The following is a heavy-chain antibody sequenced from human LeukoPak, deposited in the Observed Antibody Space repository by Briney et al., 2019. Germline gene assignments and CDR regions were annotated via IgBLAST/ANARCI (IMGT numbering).Heavy chain of an antibody. D-gene: IGHD3-22*01. CDR1: GGSFSGYY. CDR3: ARGYYDSSGYYSDY. V-gene: IGHV4-34*01. CDR2: IDHSGGT. J-gene: IGHJ4*02. Sequence: SETLSLTCAVYGGSFSGYYWSWIRQPPGKGLEWIGEIDHSGGTNYNPSLKSRVTISGDTSKNQFSLKLSSVTAADTAVYYCARGYYDSSGYYSDYWGQGTLVTVSS.